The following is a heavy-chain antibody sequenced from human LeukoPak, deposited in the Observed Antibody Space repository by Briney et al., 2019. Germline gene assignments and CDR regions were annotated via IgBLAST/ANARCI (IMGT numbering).Heavy chain of an antibody. Sequence: GASVKVSCKASGHTFTGYYMHWVRQAPGQGLEWMGWINPNSGGTNYAQKFQGRVTMTRGTSISTAYMELSRLRSDDTAVYYCARGPYCSSSSCYYGTELAAEYFHHWGQGTLVTVSS. CDR1: GHTFTGYY. CDR2: INPNSGGT. CDR3: ARGPYCSSSSCYYGTELAAEYFHH. V-gene: IGHV1-2*02. J-gene: IGHJ1*01. D-gene: IGHD2-2*01.